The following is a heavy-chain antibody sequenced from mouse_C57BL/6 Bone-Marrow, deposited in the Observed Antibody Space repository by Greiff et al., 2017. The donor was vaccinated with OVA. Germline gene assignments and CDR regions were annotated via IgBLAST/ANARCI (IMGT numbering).Heavy chain of an antibody. CDR3: VRQYYGSRGAWFAY. V-gene: IGHV10-1*01. D-gene: IGHD1-1*01. Sequence: EVQGVESGGGLVQPKGSLKLSCAASGFSFNTYAMNWVRQAPGKGLEWVARIRSKSNNYATYYADSVKDRFTISRDDSESMLYLQMNNLKTEDTAMYYCVRQYYGSRGAWFAYWGQGTLVTVSA. CDR2: IRSKSNNYAT. CDR1: GFSFNTYA. J-gene: IGHJ3*01.